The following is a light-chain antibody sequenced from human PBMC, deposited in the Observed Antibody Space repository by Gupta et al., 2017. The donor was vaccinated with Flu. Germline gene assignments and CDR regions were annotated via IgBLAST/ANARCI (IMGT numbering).Light chain of an antibody. CDR3: QSYDSSLSGSV. V-gene: IGLV1-40*01. CDR1: SSNIGAGYD. Sequence: QSVLTQPPSVSGAPGQRVTLPCTGSSSNIGAGYDVHWYQQLPGPAPKLLIYGNSNRRSGVPERFSGSKPGTSASLAITGLQAEDEADYYCQSYDSSLSGSVFGGGTKLTVL. CDR2: GNS. J-gene: IGLJ2*01.